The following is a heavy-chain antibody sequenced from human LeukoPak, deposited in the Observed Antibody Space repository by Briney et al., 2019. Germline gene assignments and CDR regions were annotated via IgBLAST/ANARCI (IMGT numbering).Heavy chain of an antibody. Sequence: SSAKVSCKASGGTFSSYAISWVRQAPGQGLEWMGRIIPIFGTANYAQKFQGRVTITTDESTSTAYMELSSLRSEDTAVYYCAREVVPAAKALVFAFDIWGQGTMVTVSS. V-gene: IGHV1-69*05. J-gene: IGHJ3*02. CDR3: AREVVPAAKALVFAFDI. CDR2: IIPIFGTA. D-gene: IGHD2-2*01. CDR1: GGTFSSYA.